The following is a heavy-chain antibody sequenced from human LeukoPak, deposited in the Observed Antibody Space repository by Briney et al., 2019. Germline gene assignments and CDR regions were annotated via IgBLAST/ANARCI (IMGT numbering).Heavy chain of an antibody. Sequence: KSGGSLRLSCAASGFTFSSYNMNWVRQAPGKGLEWVSSISSSSSYIYYADSVKGRFTISRDNAKNSLYLQMNSLRAEDTAVYYCARDQNGDGFDYWGQGTLVTVSS. D-gene: IGHD7-27*01. J-gene: IGHJ4*02. CDR1: GFTFSSYN. V-gene: IGHV3-21*01. CDR3: ARDQNGDGFDY. CDR2: ISSSSSYI.